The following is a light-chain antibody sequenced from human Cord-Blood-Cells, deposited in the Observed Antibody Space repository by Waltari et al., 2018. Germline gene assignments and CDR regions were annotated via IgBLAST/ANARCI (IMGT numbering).Light chain of an antibody. V-gene: IGLV2-23*01. CDR1: NSDVGSYNL. J-gene: IGLJ3*02. CDR3: CSYAGSSTWV. Sequence: QSALTQPASVSGSPGQSITISCPGTNSDVGSYNLVSWYQQHPGKAPKLMIYEGSKRPSGVSNRFSGSKSGNTASLTISGLQAEDEADYYCCSYAGSSTWVFGGGTKLTVL. CDR2: EGS.